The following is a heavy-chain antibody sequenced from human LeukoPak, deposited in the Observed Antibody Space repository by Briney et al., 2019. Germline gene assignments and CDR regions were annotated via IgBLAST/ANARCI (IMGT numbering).Heavy chain of an antibody. CDR1: GFTFSNYS. CDR2: VSSSSSYI. CDR3: AKDGEGYCGSTSCLGVDY. Sequence: GGSLRLSCAASGFTFSNYSMNWVRQAPGKGLEWVSSVSSSSSYIYYADSVKGRFTISRDNAKNSLYLQMNSLRAEDTAVYYCAKDGEGYCGSTSCLGVDYWGQGTLVTVSS. J-gene: IGHJ4*02. D-gene: IGHD2-2*01. V-gene: IGHV3-21*01.